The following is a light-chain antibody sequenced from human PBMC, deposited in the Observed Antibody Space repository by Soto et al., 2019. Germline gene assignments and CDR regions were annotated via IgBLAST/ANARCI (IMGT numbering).Light chain of an antibody. CDR2: EVS. CDR1: SSDVGGYKY. V-gene: IGLV2-14*01. CDR3: SSYTSSSTRVV. J-gene: IGLJ2*01. Sequence: QPVLTQPASVSGSPGQSITISCTGTSSDVGGYKYVSWYQQHPGKAPKLMIYEVSTRPSGVSYRFSASKSGNTASLTISGLQAEDEADYYCSSYTSSSTRVVFGGGTQLTVL.